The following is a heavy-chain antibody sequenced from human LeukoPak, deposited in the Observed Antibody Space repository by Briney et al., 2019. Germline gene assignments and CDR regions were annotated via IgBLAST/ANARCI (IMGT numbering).Heavy chain of an antibody. Sequence: SETLSLTCTVSGGSISSYYWSWIRQPPGKGLEWIGYNYYSGSTNYNPSLKSRVTISVDTSKNQFSLKLSSVTAADTAVYYCARDAGHQLSRRNYYAMDVWGQGTTVTVSS. D-gene: IGHD1-1*01. V-gene: IGHV4-59*12. CDR1: GGSISSYY. CDR3: ARDAGHQLSRRNYYAMDV. J-gene: IGHJ6*02. CDR2: NYYSGST.